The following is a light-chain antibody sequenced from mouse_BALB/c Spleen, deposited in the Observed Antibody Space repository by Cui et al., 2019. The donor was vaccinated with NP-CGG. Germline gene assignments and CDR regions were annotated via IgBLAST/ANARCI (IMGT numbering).Light chain of an antibody. V-gene: IGLV1*01. CDR1: TGAVTGSNY. CDR3: ALWYSNHWV. Sequence: QAVVTQESALTTSPGETVTITCRSSTGAVTGSNYANWVQEKPDHLFTGLIGGNSNRTPGVPARFSGSLIGDKAALTITGAQTEDEAIYFCALWYSNHWVFGGGTKLTVL. CDR2: GNS. J-gene: IGLJ1*01.